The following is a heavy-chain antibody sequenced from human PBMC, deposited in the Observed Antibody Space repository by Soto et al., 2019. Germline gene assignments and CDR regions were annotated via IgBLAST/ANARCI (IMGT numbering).Heavy chain of an antibody. Sequence: PGGSLRLSCAASGFTFSSFWMHWVRQAPGKGLVWVSRMNSDESTTNYADSVKGRFTISRDNARNTLYLQMNSLRAEDTAVHYCVRDGYPAWVYGVDVWGQGTTVTLSS. CDR3: VRDGYPAWVYGVDV. D-gene: IGHD5-18*01. CDR1: GFTFSSFW. V-gene: IGHV3-74*01. J-gene: IGHJ6*02. CDR2: MNSDESTT.